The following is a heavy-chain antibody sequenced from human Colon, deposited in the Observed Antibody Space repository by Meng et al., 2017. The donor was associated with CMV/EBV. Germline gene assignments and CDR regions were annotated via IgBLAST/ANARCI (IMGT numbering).Heavy chain of an antibody. Sequence: GESLKISCAATGFIFSSYGLHWVRQAPGKGLQWVAFIRYDGSIKYYEDSVMGRFTISRDDSKNTMYLQMNRLRPEDTAPYYCAKGGGSYRAEYWGQGTLVTVSS. V-gene: IGHV3-30*02. CDR1: GFIFSSYG. D-gene: IGHD3-16*02. CDR3: AKGGGSYRAEY. J-gene: IGHJ4*02. CDR2: IRYDGSIK.